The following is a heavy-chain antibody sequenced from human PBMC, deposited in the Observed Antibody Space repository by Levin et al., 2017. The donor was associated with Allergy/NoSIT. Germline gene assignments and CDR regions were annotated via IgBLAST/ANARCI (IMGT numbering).Heavy chain of an antibody. CDR1: GFTFSSYG. CDR2: IWYDGSNK. J-gene: IGHJ4*02. V-gene: IGHV3-33*01. CDR3: ARARYSSGWYGVDY. D-gene: IGHD6-19*01. Sequence: SCAASGFTFSSYGMHWVRQAPGKGLEWVAVIWYDGSNKYYADSVKGRFTISRDNSKNTLYLQMNSLRAEDTAVYYCARARYSSGWYGVDYWGQGTLVTVSS.